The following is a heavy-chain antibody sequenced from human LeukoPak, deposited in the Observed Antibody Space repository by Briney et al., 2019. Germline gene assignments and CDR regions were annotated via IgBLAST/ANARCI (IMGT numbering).Heavy chain of an antibody. Sequence: ASVKVSCKASGYTFTGYYMHWVRQAPGQGLERMGWINPNSGGTNYAQKFQGRVTMTRDASSSTAYMELSRLRSDDTAVYYCARVRYYYDSSGYSGAFDIWGQGTMVTVSS. J-gene: IGHJ3*02. V-gene: IGHV1-2*02. CDR1: GYTFTGYY. CDR3: ARVRYYYDSSGYSGAFDI. D-gene: IGHD3-22*01. CDR2: INPNSGGT.